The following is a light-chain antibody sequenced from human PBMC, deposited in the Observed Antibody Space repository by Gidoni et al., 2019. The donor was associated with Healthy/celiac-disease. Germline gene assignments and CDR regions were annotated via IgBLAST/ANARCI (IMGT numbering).Light chain of an antibody. CDR3: KQYYSTPFT. J-gene: IGKJ3*01. CDR2: WAS. V-gene: IGKV4-1*01. CDR1: QSVLYSSNNKND. Sequence: IVMTHSPSSLAVSLGERATINCKFSQSVLYSSNNKNDLAWYQQKPGQPPKLLIYWASTRDSGVTERFSGSGSGTDFTHNISSLQAEDVAVYYCKQYYSTPFTFXQXTKVEIK.